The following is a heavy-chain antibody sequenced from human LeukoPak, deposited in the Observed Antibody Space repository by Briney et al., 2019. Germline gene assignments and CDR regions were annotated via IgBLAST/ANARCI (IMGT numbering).Heavy chain of an antibody. CDR2: IRSKAYGGTT. D-gene: IGHD2-15*01. CDR3: TRDWMEPYCSGGSCYSPHFDY. J-gene: IGHJ4*02. V-gene: IGHV3-49*03. CDR1: GFTFGDYA. Sequence: GGSLRLSCTASGFTFGDYAMSWFRQAPGKGLEWVGFIRSKAYGGTTEYAASVKGRFTISRDDSKGIAYLQMNGLKTEDTAVYYCTRDWMEPYCSGGSCYSPHFDYWGQGTLVTVSS.